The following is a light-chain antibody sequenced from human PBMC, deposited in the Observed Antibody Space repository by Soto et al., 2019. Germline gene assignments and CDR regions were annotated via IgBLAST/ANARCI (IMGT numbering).Light chain of an antibody. V-gene: IGKV1-39*01. Sequence: DIQITQSPSSLSSYVLDIVTITCRASQSISSYLNWYQQKPGKAPKLLIYAASSLQSGVPSRFSGSGSGTDFTLTISSLQPGDFATYYCQQSYSTPLTFGGGTKVDI. CDR2: AAS. CDR1: QSISSY. J-gene: IGKJ4*01. CDR3: QQSYSTPLT.